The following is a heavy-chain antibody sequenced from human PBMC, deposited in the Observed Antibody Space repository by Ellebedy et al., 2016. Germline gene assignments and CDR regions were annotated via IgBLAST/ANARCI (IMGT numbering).Heavy chain of an antibody. D-gene: IGHD4-17*01. J-gene: IGHJ4*02. CDR3: YYGHYSGS. CDR1: GFTFSDFF. Sequence: GESLKISXVASGFTFSDFFMSWVRQVPGGGLEWLSTISGDGKTTFSADSVKGRFAISRDNSRNTVFLLMNSLRAEDTAVYYCYYGHYSGSWGQGTLVTVSS. V-gene: IGHV3-23*01. CDR2: ISGDGKTT.